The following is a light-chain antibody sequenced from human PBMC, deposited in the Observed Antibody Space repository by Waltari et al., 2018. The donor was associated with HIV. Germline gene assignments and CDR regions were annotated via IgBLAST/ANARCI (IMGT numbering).Light chain of an antibody. V-gene: IGLV2-23*02. Sequence: QSALTQPASVYGSLGQSVNMSCSGSDSDVGKYDVVSWYQHTPGQSPHLIIYDVNTRPSVFSRRFSGSKSGNTASRTISGLQAEYEADYYCCSYAGGPFVFGSGT. CDR1: DSDVGKYDV. CDR3: CSYAGGPFV. J-gene: IGLJ1*01. CDR2: DVN.